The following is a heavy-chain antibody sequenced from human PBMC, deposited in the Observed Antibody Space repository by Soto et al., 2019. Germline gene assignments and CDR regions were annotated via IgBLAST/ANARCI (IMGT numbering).Heavy chain of an antibody. V-gene: IGHV4-59*01. J-gene: IGHJ6*03. CDR3: ARASYSSSWYPGYYYYYMDV. CDR1: GGSISSYY. D-gene: IGHD6-13*01. Sequence: PSETLSLTCTVSGGSISSYYWSWIRQPPGKGLEWIGYIYYSGSTNYNPSLKSRVTISVDTSKNQFSLKLSSVTAADTAVYYCARASYSSSWYPGYYYYYMDVWGKGTTVTVSS. CDR2: IYYSGST.